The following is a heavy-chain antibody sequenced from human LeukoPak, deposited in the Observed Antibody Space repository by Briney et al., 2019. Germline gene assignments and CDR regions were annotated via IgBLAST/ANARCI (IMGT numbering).Heavy chain of an antibody. CDR1: GFTFSSYA. CDR3: ARGLVAGSSLFAFDY. J-gene: IGHJ4*02. V-gene: IGHV3-64*01. CDR2: ISSNGGST. D-gene: IGHD6-19*01. Sequence: PGGSLRLSCAASGFTFSSYAMHWVRQAPGKGLEYVSAISSNGGSTYYANSVKGRFTISRDNSKNTLYLQMGSLRAEDMAAYYCARGLVAGSSLFAFDYWGQGTLVTVSS.